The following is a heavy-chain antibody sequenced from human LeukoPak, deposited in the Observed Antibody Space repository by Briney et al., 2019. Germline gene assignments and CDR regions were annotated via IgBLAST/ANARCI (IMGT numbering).Heavy chain of an antibody. D-gene: IGHD5-24*01. J-gene: IGHJ5*02. V-gene: IGHV4-59*01. CDR1: GGFISNYY. CDR2: VYYTGTT. CDR3: ARDAGYRSRLNYFDP. Sequence: PSETLSLTCTVSGGFISNYYWSWLRQSPGKELEWIAHVYYTGTTIYSPSLKSRLTVSVDPSKNQFSLNLSSVTAAETAVYYCARDAGYRSRLNYFDPWGQGTLVTVSS.